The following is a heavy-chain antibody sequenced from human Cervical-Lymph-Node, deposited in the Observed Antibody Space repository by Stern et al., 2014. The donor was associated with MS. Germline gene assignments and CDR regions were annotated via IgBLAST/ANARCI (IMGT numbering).Heavy chain of an antibody. CDR1: RDTFNNYW. Sequence: VQLVQSGAEVRKPGESLRISCRGSRDTFNNYWIGWVRQMPGKGLEWMGLIYAGDSDTRYNPPFQGQVTISADKSINTAYLQWNSLKASDTAMYYCMRRGNLGDYAGGFDPWGQGTLVTVSA. D-gene: IGHD4-17*01. CDR3: MRRGNLGDYAGGFDP. V-gene: IGHV5-51*01. CDR2: IYAGDSDT. J-gene: IGHJ5*02.